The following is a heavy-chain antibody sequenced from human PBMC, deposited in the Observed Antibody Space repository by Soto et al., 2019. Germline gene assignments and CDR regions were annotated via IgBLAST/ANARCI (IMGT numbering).Heavy chain of an antibody. Sequence: QVQLVQSGAEVKKPGSSVKVSCKASGGTFSSYAISWVRQAPGQGLEWMGGIIPIFGTANYAQKFQGRVTITADESTSTDYMELSSLRSEDTAVYYCARAVRGVAWDAFDIWGQGTMVTVSS. CDR3: ARAVRGVAWDAFDI. D-gene: IGHD3-10*01. CDR1: GGTFSSYA. J-gene: IGHJ3*02. V-gene: IGHV1-69*01. CDR2: IIPIFGTA.